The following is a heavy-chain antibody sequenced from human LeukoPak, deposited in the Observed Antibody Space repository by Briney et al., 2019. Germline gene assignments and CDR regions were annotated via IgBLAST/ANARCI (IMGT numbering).Heavy chain of an antibody. Sequence: KPGGSLRLSCAASGFTFSSYSMNWVRQAPGKGLEWVSSISSSSSYIYYADSVKGRFTISGDNAKNSLYLQMNSLRAEDTAVYYCARFGRMRGWFDPWGQGTLVTVSS. V-gene: IGHV3-21*01. CDR3: ARFGRMRGWFDP. D-gene: IGHD2-8*01. J-gene: IGHJ5*02. CDR2: ISSSSSYI. CDR1: GFTFSSYS.